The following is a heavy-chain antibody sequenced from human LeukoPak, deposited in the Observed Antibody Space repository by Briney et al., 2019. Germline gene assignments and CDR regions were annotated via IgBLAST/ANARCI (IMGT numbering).Heavy chain of an antibody. J-gene: IGHJ6*02. CDR2: INPSGGST. D-gene: IGHD1-7*01. V-gene: IGHV1-46*01. Sequence: ASVKVSCKASGYTFTSYYMHWVRQAPGQGHDWRGIINPSGGSTSYAQKFQGRVTMTRDTSTSTVYMELSSLRSEDTAVYYCARDRITGTTRHYYYYGMDVWGQGTTVTVSS. CDR1: GYTFTSYY. CDR3: ARDRITGTTRHYYYYGMDV.